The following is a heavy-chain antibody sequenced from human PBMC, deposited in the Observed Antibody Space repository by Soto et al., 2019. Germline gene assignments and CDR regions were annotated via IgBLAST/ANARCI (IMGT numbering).Heavy chain of an antibody. D-gene: IGHD6-6*01. Sequence: SETLSLTCTVSGGSVNNENFYWSWIRQPPGKGLEWIGNIYYNGNTIYNPSLMSRLTISVDTSKNQFSLKLNSVTAADTAMYYCARLRQGRSSPIWDYYYYSGMDVWGQGTTVTVSS. CDR1: GGSVNNENFY. CDR2: IYYNGNT. V-gene: IGHV4-61*01. J-gene: IGHJ6*02. CDR3: ARLRQGRSSPIWDYYYYSGMDV.